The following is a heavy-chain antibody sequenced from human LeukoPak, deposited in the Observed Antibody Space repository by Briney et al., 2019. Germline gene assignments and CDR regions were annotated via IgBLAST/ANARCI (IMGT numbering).Heavy chain of an antibody. Sequence: GRSLRLSCAASGFTLSSYAMHWVRQAPGKGLEWVAVISYDGSNKYYADSVKGRFTISRDNSKNTLYLQMNSLRAEDTAVYYCARERLAVAGPFDYWGQGTLVTVSS. CDR1: GFTLSSYA. CDR2: ISYDGSNK. J-gene: IGHJ4*02. D-gene: IGHD6-19*01. V-gene: IGHV3-30-3*01. CDR3: ARERLAVAGPFDY.